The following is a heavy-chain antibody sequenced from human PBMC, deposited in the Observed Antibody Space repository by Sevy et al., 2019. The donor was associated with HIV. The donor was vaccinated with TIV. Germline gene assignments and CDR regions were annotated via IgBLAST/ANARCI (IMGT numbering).Heavy chain of an antibody. D-gene: IGHD2-8*01. Sequence: GGSLRLSCAASGFTFSKYSMSWVRQPPGKGLEWVSTLSFGCGEINYADSVKGRFTISRDNSKNSVNLQMNNLRPEDTAVYYCAREGCTKPHDYWGQGTLVTVSS. J-gene: IGHJ4*02. CDR2: LSFGCGEI. V-gene: IGHV3-23*01. CDR3: AREGCTKPHDY. CDR1: GFTFSKYS.